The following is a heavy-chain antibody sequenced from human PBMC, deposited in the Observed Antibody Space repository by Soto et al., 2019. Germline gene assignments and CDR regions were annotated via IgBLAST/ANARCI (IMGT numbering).Heavy chain of an antibody. CDR1: GFTFSTYS. CDR3: ARYDSSGYYWPYYYYGMDV. V-gene: IGHV3-21*01. J-gene: IGHJ6*02. CDR2: IIDSIIYI. Sequence: PGGSLRLSCAASGFTFSTYSMNWVRQAPGKGLEWVSSIIDSIIYIYYADSVKGRFTISRDNAKNSLFLQMTSLRAEDTAVYFCARYDSSGYYWPYYYYGMDVWGQGTTVTVSS. D-gene: IGHD3-22*01.